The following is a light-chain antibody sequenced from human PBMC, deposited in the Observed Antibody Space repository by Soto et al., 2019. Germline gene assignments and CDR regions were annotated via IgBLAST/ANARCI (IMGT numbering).Light chain of an antibody. CDR1: QTISNW. J-gene: IGKJ5*01. CDR2: DAS. Sequence: DIQMTQSPSTLSASVGDRVTITCRASQTISNWLAWYQQKPGKAPKLLIYDASNLETGVPSRFSGGGSGTDFTFTISSLQPEDIATYYCQQYDNLPITFGQGTRLEIK. V-gene: IGKV1-33*01. CDR3: QQYDNLPIT.